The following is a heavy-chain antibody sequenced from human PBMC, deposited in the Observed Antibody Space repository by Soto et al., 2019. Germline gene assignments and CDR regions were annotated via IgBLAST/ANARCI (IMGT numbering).Heavy chain of an antibody. V-gene: IGHV3-30-3*01. CDR3: ARDIVHYYDSSGYPDY. Sequence: GGSLRLSCAASGFTSSSYAMHWVRQAQDKGLEWVAVISYDGSNKYYADSGKGRFTISRDNSKNTLYLQMNSLRAEVTSVYYCARDIVHYYDSSGYPDYWGQGTLVTVSS. CDR1: GFTSSSYA. J-gene: IGHJ4*02. CDR2: ISYDGSNK. D-gene: IGHD3-22*01.